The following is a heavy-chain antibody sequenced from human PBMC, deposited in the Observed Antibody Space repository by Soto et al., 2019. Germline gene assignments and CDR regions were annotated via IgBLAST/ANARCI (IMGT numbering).Heavy chain of an antibody. CDR2: IIPILGTA. CDR1: GGTFSSYA. D-gene: IGHD3-22*01. Sequence: SVKVSCKASGGTFSSYAISWVRQAPGQGLEWMGGIIPILGTANYAQKFQGRVPITADESTSTAYMELSSLRSEDTAVYYCAKSYYYDSSGYFREFDYWGQGTLVTVSS. J-gene: IGHJ4*02. V-gene: IGHV1-69*13. CDR3: AKSYYYDSSGYFREFDY.